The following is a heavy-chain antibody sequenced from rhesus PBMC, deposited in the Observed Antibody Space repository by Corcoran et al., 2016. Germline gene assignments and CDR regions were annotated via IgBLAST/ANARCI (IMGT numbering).Heavy chain of an antibody. CDR1: GGSISSRY. CDR3: AMLCGSWNCYFDY. J-gene: IGHJ4*01. V-gene: IGHV4-169*01. Sequence: QLQLQESGPGLVKPSETLSLTCAVSGGSISSRYWSWIRQAPGKGLEWIGYIYGSGNSTNYNPALKSRVTLSEDTSKNQLSLKLSSVPAADTAVYYCAMLCGSWNCYFDYWGQGVLVTVSS. D-gene: IGHD6-25*01. CDR2: IYGSGNST.